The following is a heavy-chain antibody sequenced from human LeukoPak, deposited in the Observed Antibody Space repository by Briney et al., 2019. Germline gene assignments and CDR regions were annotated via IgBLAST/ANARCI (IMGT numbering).Heavy chain of an antibody. J-gene: IGHJ4*02. CDR3: ARDNSWYSSGWYFDY. V-gene: IGHV3-48*03. Sequence: GGSLRLSCAASGFTFSSYEMNWVRQAPGKGLEWVSYISSIGSTIYYADSVKGRFTISRDNAKNSLYLQMNSLRAEDTAVYYCARDNSWYSSGWYFDYWGQGTLVTVSS. CDR2: ISSIGSTI. CDR1: GFTFSSYE. D-gene: IGHD6-19*01.